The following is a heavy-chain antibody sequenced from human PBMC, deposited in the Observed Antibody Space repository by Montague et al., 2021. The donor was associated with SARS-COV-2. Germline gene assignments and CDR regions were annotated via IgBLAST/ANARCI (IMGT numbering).Heavy chain of an antibody. J-gene: IGHJ2*01. V-gene: IGHV6-1*01. CDR2: TYYRSKWYN. D-gene: IGHD2-21*02. CDR1: GDSVSSNIAT. CDR3: ARAYCGSDCYFYWYFDL. Sequence: YAISGDSVSSNIATWNWIRQSPSRGLEWLGRTYYRSKWYNDYAVSVKSRVIINPDTSNNRISLQLNSVTPEDTAVYYCARAYCGSDCYFYWYFDLWGRGTLVTVSS.